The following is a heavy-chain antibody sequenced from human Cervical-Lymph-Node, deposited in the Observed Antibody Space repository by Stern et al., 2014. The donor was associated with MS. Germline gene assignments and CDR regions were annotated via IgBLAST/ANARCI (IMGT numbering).Heavy chain of an antibody. D-gene: IGHD2-2*01. CDR3: ASAHPATRRGYKGMNV. CDR1: GGTFRNFA. V-gene: IGHV1-69*01. J-gene: IGHJ6*02. CDR2: IIPVFGNP. Sequence: VQLVQSGSEVRKPGSSVNVTCKASGGTFRNFAVNWVRQAPGQGLEWVGGIIPVFGNPTYAQKFQGRVTIISDESTNTVYVELSSLTTDDTATYFCASAHPATRRGYKGMNVWGQGTTIAVSS.